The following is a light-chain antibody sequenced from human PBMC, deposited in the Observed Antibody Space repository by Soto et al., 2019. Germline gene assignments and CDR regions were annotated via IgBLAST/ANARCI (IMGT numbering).Light chain of an antibody. CDR3: CSFANNFTYV. CDR1: LSDVGGYHH. J-gene: IGLJ1*01. Sequence: SVLAQPRPLSGAPGQSVTIPCTGTLSDVGGYHHVSWIQQHPGEAPKLIMYDAIELPSGVPNRFSGSKFGNTASLTISGLQAEDEADYYCCSFANNFTYVYGHGTKVTVL. CDR2: DAI. V-gene: IGLV2-11*01.